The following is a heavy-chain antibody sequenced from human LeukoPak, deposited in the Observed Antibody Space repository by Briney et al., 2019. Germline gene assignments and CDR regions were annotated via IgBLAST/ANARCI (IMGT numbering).Heavy chain of an antibody. CDR1: GGSISSGSYY. V-gene: IGHV4-61*02. CDR2: ICTSGST. D-gene: IGHD5-12*01. J-gene: IGHJ4*02. CDR3: ARWRGSGYDRYYFDY. Sequence: SETLSLTCTVSGGSISSGSYYWSWIRQPAGKGLEWIGRICTSGSTNYNPSLKSRVTISVDTSKNQFSLKLSSVTAADTAVYYCARWRGSGYDRYYFDYWGQGTLVTVSS.